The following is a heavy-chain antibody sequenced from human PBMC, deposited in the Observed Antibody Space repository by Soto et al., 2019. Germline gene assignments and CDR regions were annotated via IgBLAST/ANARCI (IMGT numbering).Heavy chain of an antibody. CDR3: ARDHYYDSSGFNDY. CDR2: ISNDGSNE. CDR1: GFTFTNYA. Sequence: QVQLVESGGGVVQPGTSLRLSCAAFGFTFTNYAMHWVRQAPGKGLEWVAIISNDGSNEDYADSVKGRFSISRDNSENTLSLQMNSLRAEDTAVYYCARDHYYDSSGFNDYWGQGTLVTVSS. J-gene: IGHJ4*02. V-gene: IGHV3-30-3*01. D-gene: IGHD3-22*01.